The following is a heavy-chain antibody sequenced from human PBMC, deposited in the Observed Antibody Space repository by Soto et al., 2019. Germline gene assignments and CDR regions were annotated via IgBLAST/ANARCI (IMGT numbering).Heavy chain of an antibody. CDR3: ARSYGSGSRPFAY. CDR2: IIPILSMS. D-gene: IGHD3-10*01. Sequence: QVQLVQSGAEVKNPGSSVRVSCKASGGTFSSYTLNWVRQAPGQGLEWMGRIIPILSMSTYAQKFQGRVSIIADKSTTTAYMTLSSLRSDDTAIYYCARSYGSGSRPFAYWGQGTLVTVSS. J-gene: IGHJ4*02. CDR1: GGTFSSYT. V-gene: IGHV1-69*02.